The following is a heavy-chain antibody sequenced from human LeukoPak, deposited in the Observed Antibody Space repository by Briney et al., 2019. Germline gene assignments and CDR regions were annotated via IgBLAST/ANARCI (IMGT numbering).Heavy chain of an antibody. CDR2: VNHSGST. V-gene: IGHV4-34*01. CDR1: GGSFSGYY. J-gene: IGHJ3*02. CDR3: ARALTTQAGDAFDI. D-gene: IGHD4-11*01. Sequence: SETLSLTCAVYGGSFSGYYWSWIRQPPGKGLEWIGEVNHSGSTNYNPSLKSRVTISVDTSKNQFSLKLSSVTAADTAVYYCARALTTQAGDAFDIWGQGTMVTVSS.